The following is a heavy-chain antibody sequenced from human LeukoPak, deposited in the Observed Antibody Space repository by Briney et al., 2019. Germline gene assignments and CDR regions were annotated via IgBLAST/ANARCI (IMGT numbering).Heavy chain of an antibody. CDR1: GGSISSYY. J-gene: IGHJ4*02. V-gene: IGHV4-59*08. D-gene: IGHD6-19*01. Sequence: SETLSLTCTVSGGSISSYYWSWIRQPPGKGLEWIGYIYYSGSTNYNPSLKSRVTISVDTSKNQFSLKLSSVTAADTAVYYCASSSLYSSGWYQFDYWGQGTLVTVSS. CDR3: ASSSLYSSGWYQFDY. CDR2: IYYSGST.